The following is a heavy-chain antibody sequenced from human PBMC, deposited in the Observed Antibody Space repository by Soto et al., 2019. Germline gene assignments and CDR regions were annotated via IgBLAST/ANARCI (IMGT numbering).Heavy chain of an antibody. CDR3: ARRRGIPPFDY. CDR1: GGSFSGNY. CDR2: INHSGTT. Sequence: PSETLSLTCAVYGGSFSGNYWSWIRQSPGKGLEWIGEINHSGTTNYNPSLKSRVTVSVDTSKNQFSLKLSSVTAADTAVYYCARRRGIPPFDYWGKGTLVTVSS. J-gene: IGHJ4*02. V-gene: IGHV4-34*01.